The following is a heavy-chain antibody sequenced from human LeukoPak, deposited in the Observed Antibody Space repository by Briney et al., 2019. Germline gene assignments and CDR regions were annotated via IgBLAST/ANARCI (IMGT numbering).Heavy chain of an antibody. V-gene: IGHV3-21*01. CDR1: GFTFSSYS. CDR3: ARFGYGTMIVV. D-gene: IGHD3-22*01. CDR2: ISSSSSYI. J-gene: IGHJ4*02. Sequence: GGSLRLSCAASGFTFSSYSMNWVRQAPGKGLEWASSISSSSSYIYYADSVKGRFTISRDNAKNSLYLQMNSLRAEDTAVYYCARFGYGTMIVVWGQGTLVTVSS.